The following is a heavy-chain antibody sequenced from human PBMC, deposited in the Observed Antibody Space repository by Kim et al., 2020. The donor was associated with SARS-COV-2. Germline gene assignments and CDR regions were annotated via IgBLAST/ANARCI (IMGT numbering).Heavy chain of an antibody. Sequence: YYADSVKGRFTVSRDNSKNTVYLQISSLRADDTAVYSCARNGRNDPRYFDYWGQGTLVTVSS. CDR3: ARNGRNDPRYFDY. J-gene: IGHJ4*02. D-gene: IGHD3-16*01. V-gene: IGHV3-53*01.